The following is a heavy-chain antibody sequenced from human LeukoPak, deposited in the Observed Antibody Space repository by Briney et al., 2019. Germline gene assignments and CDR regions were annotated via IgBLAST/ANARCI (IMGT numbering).Heavy chain of an antibody. Sequence: GGSLRLSCAASGFTFSSYSMNWVRQAPGKGLEWVSYISSSSSTIYYADSVKGRFTISRDNAKNSLYLQMNSLRAEDTAVYYCARASGYAQFAYWGQGTLVPVSS. D-gene: IGHD2-2*03. V-gene: IGHV3-48*04. J-gene: IGHJ4*02. CDR1: GFTFSSYS. CDR3: ARASGYAQFAY. CDR2: ISSSSSTI.